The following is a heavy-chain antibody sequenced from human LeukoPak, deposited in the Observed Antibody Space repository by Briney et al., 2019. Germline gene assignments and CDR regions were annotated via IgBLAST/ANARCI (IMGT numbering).Heavy chain of an antibody. D-gene: IGHD6-19*01. CDR1: GFTFSSYA. Sequence: GWSLRLSCAASGFTFSSYAMSWVRQAPGKGLEWVAPISGSGGNTYYADSVKGRFTIPRDNSKNTLYLQMNSLRAEDTAVYYCAKDHQWRIRRNYFDYWGQGTLVTVSS. CDR3: AKDHQWRIRRNYFDY. CDR2: ISGSGGNT. V-gene: IGHV3-23*01. J-gene: IGHJ4*02.